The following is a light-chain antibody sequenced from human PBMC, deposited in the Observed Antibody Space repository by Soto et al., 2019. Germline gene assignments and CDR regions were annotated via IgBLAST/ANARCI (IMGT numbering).Light chain of an antibody. CDR2: GAS. J-gene: IGKJ4*01. V-gene: IGKV3-15*01. CDR1: QSVSAN. CDR3: QQRSNWLLT. Sequence: GMTQSPATLSVSKGERATLSCRASQSVSANLVWYQQKPGQPPRLLIYGASTRASGTPARFSGSGSGTEFTLTISSLQSEDFAVYYCQQRSNWLLTFCGGT.